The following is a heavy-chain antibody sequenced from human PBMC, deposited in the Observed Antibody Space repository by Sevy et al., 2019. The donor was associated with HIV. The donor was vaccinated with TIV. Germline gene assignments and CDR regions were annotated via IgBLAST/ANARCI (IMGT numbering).Heavy chain of an antibody. D-gene: IGHD2-2*01. CDR2: INHSGST. CDR1: GGSFSGYY. CDR3: ARHCSSSSCSHAFDI. Sequence: SETLSLTCAVYGGSFSGYYWSWIRQPPGKGLEWIGEINHSGSTNYNPSLKSRVTISVDTPKNQLSLKLNSVTAADTAVYYCARHCSSSSCSHAFDIWGQGTMVIVSS. J-gene: IGHJ3*02. V-gene: IGHV4-34*01.